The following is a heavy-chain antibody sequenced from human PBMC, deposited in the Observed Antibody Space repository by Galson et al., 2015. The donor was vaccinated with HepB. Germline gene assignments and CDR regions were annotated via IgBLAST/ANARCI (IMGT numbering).Heavy chain of an antibody. Sequence: SLRLSCAASGFTFSSYAMHWVRQAPGKGLEWVAVISYDGSNKYYADSAKGRFTISRDNSKNTLYLQMNSLRAEDTAVYYCARGAVWGWAHITNGGVDVSRKMGQAPTFDYWGQGTLVTVSS. V-gene: IGHV3-30*04. CDR2: ISYDGSNK. CDR1: GFTFSSYA. D-gene: IGHD2-8*01. J-gene: IGHJ4*02. CDR3: ARGAVWGWAHITNGGVDVSRKMGQAPTFDY.